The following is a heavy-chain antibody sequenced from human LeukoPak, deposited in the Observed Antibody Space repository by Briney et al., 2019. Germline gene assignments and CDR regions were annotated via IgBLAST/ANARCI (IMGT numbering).Heavy chain of an antibody. Sequence: PGGSLRLSCAASGFTFRNYPMHWVRQAPGKGLEWVAVISNDGNNKYYTDSVKGRFTISRDNSKNTLYLQMNSLRAEDTAVYYCAKGGSGSFHFDYWGQGTLVTVSS. CDR1: GFTFRNYP. CDR2: ISNDGNNK. D-gene: IGHD1-26*01. J-gene: IGHJ4*02. CDR3: AKGGSGSFHFDY. V-gene: IGHV3-30-3*01.